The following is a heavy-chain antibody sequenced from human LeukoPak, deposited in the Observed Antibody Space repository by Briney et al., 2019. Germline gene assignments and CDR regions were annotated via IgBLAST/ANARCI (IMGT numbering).Heavy chain of an antibody. D-gene: IGHD3-16*01. Sequence: SETQSLMCTLSGASHCRWVYLCRWIRQHPGEALEWIGYISTGGNTYYNPSLKSRVIVSVDTSNSQFSLKLSSVTAADTAVYGCARLTEGRESLDACGQGALVTVSS. CDR1: GASHCRWVYL. CDR2: ISTGGNT. V-gene: IGHV4-31*03. CDR3: ARLTEGRESLDA. J-gene: IGHJ5*02.